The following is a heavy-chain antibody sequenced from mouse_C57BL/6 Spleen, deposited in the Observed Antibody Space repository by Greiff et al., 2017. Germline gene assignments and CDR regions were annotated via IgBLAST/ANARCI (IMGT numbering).Heavy chain of an antibody. D-gene: IGHD3-2*02. J-gene: IGHJ4*01. Sequence: EVQLVESVAELVRPGASVKLSCTASGFNIKNTYMHWVKQRPEQGLEWIGRIDPANGNTKYAPTFQGKGTITADTSTNKAYLQLSSLTSEDTAIYYCARQLRLNPAMDCWGQGASVTVSS. CDR2: IDPANGNT. CDR1: GFNIKNTY. V-gene: IGHV14-3*01. CDR3: ARQLRLNPAMDC.